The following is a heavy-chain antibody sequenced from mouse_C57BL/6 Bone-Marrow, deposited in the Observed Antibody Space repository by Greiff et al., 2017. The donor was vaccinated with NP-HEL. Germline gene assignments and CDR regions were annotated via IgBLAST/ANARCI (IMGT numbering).Heavy chain of an antibody. V-gene: IGHV1-19*01. D-gene: IGHD2-4*01. Sequence: VQLKESGPVLVKPGASVKMSCKASGYTFTDYYMNWVKQSHGKSLEWIGVINPYNGGTSYNQKFKGKATLTVDKSSSTAYMELNSLTSEDSAVYYCARLLGDYFAYWGQGTLVTVSA. CDR2: INPYNGGT. CDR3: ARLLGDYFAY. CDR1: GYTFTDYY. J-gene: IGHJ3*01.